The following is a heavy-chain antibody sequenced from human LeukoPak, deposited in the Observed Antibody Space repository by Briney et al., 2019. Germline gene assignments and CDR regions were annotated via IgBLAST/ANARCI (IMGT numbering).Heavy chain of an antibody. Sequence: PGRSLRLSCTASGFTFGDHAMSWVRQAPGKGLEWVGFIRSKAYRGTTGYAASVKGRFTISRDDSNSIAYLQMNSLKTEDTAVYYCSRGPIHLWLHNGMDVWGQGTTVTVSS. J-gene: IGHJ6*02. D-gene: IGHD5-18*01. V-gene: IGHV3-49*04. CDR3: SRGPIHLWLHNGMDV. CDR1: GFTFGDHA. CDR2: IRSKAYRGTT.